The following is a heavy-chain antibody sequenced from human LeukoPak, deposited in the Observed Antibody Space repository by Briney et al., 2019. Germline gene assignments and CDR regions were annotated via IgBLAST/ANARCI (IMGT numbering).Heavy chain of an antibody. CDR1: GLTFSTSG. D-gene: IGHD1-14*01. CDR2: IGPTGFDR. Sequence: GGSLRLSCTTSGLTFSTSGFNWVRQAPGKGLEWVASIGPTGFDRYHADSIKGRFTISRDNANNFLYLQVDSLRAEDTAVYYCATETNGRHYDYWGQGTLLTVAS. CDR3: ATETNGRHYDY. V-gene: IGHV3-21*06. J-gene: IGHJ4*02.